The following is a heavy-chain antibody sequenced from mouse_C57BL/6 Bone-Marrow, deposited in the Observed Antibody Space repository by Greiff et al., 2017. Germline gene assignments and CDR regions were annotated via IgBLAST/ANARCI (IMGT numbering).Heavy chain of an antibody. J-gene: IGHJ3*01. CDR2: SRNKANDYTT. CDR3: ARDTNWSWFAY. Sequence: EVQLVESGGGLVQSGRSLRLSCATSGFTFSDFYMEWVRQAPGKGLEWIAASRNKANDYTTEYSASVKGRFIVSRDTSQSILYLQMKALRAEDTAIYYCARDTNWSWFAYWGQGTLVTVSA. V-gene: IGHV7-1*01. D-gene: IGHD4-1*01. CDR1: GFTFSDFY.